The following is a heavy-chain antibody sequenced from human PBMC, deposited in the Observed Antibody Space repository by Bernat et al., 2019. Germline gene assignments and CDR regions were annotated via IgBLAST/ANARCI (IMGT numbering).Heavy chain of an antibody. V-gene: IGHV3-21*01. CDR3: ANLSPIYIGATSRYYMDV. D-gene: IGHD5-12*01. CDR1: GFTFSSYS. Sequence: EVQLVESGGGLVKPGGSLRLSCAASGFTFSSYSMNWVRQAPGKGLEWVSSISSSSSYIYYADSVKGRFTISRDNAKNSLYLQMNSLRAEDTAVYYCANLSPIYIGATSRYYMDVWGKGTTVTVSS. CDR2: ISSSSSYI. J-gene: IGHJ6*03.